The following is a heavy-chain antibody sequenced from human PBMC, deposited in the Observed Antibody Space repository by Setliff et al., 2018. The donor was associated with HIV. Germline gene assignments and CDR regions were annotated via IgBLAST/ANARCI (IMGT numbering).Heavy chain of an antibody. D-gene: IGHD6-13*01. Sequence: ASVKVSCKVYGYTLSELSIHWVRHAPGQGLEWMGWINVHNGDTKFAQRFQDRLTMTTDTSTTTAYMDLRSLRSDDTAVYYCARGLPADGYAFDLWGQGTMVTVSS. CDR3: ARGLPADGYAFDL. J-gene: IGHJ3*01. V-gene: IGHV1-18*01. CDR1: GYTLSELS. CDR2: INVHNGDT.